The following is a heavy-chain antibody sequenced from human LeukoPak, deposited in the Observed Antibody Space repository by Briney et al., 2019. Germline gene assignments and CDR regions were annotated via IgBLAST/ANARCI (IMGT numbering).Heavy chain of an antibody. CDR1: GFTFSSYA. Sequence: GGSLRLSCAASGFTFSSYAMSWVRQAPGKGLEWVSAISGSGGSTYYADSVKGRFTISRDNSKNTLYLQMGSLRAEDMAVYYCARDFAVNLRDGNWFDPWGQGTLVTVSS. D-gene: IGHD4-17*01. CDR2: ISGSGGST. CDR3: ARDFAVNLRDGNWFDP. V-gene: IGHV3-23*01. J-gene: IGHJ5*02.